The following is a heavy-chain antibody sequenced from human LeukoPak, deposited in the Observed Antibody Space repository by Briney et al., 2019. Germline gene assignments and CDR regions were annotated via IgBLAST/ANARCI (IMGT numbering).Heavy chain of an antibody. CDR3: ARELEIAVSGTLGY. J-gene: IGHJ4*02. CDR2: IWYDGSNK. D-gene: IGHD6-19*01. CDR1: GFTFSSYA. V-gene: IGHV3-33*01. Sequence: GGSLRLSCAASGFTFSSYAMHWVRQAPGKGLEWVAVIWYDGSNKYYADSVKGRFTISRDHSKNTLYLQMKSLRAEDTAVYYCARELEIAVSGTLGYWGQGTLVTVSS.